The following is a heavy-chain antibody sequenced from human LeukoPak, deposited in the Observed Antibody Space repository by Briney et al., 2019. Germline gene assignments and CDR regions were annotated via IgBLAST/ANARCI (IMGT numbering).Heavy chain of an antibody. Sequence: GGSLRLSCAASGFTFSSYSMNWVRQAPGKGLEWVSYISSSSSTIYYADSVKGRFTISRDNAKNSLYLQMNSLRAEDTAVYYCARGSQFHVQVLNGRLDYWGQGTLVTVSS. J-gene: IGHJ4*02. D-gene: IGHD1-1*01. CDR2: ISSSSSTI. CDR1: GFTFSSYS. V-gene: IGHV3-48*01. CDR3: ARGSQFHVQVLNGRLDY.